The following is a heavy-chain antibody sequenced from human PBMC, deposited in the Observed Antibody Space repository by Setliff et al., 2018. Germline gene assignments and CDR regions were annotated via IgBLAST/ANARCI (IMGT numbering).Heavy chain of an antibody. CDR3: ARQPYSTTYYYYYYYMDV. V-gene: IGHV4-59*08. CDR2: IHTSGT. CDR1: GGSISSYY. D-gene: IGHD6-13*01. Sequence: SETLSLTCSVSGGSISSYYWSWIRQPPGKGLEWIGNIHTSGTNYNPSLKSRVTISVDTSKNQFSLNLNSVTAADTAVYYCARQPYSTTYYYYYYYMDVWGKGTTVTVSS. J-gene: IGHJ6*03.